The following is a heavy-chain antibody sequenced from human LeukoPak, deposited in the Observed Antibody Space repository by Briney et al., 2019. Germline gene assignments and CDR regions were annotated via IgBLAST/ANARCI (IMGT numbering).Heavy chain of an antibody. CDR1: GDSVSSNSAA. CDR2: TYYRSKWYN. V-gene: IGHV6-1*01. J-gene: IGHJ2*01. CDR3: ARGGRITMVRGALGYFDL. Sequence: SQTLSLTCAISGDSVSSNSAAWNWIRQSPSRGLEWLGRTYYRSKWYNDYAVSVKSRITINPDTSKNQFSLQLNSVTPEDTAVYYCARGGRITMVRGALGYFDLWGRGTLVTVSS. D-gene: IGHD3-10*01.